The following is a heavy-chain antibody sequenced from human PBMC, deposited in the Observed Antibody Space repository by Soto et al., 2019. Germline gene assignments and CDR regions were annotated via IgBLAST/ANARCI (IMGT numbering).Heavy chain of an antibody. CDR3: ARLLNYGLDY. D-gene: IGHD3-16*01. Sequence: EVQLVQSGAEVKKPGESLKISCKGSGYNFTDYWIAWVRQMPGKGLEWMGIIWPGDSDTRYIPSFQGQVTISADKSITTAYLQWSRLKGSDTAMYYCARLLNYGLDYWGQGTLVTVSS. CDR2: IWPGDSDT. CDR1: GYNFTDYW. V-gene: IGHV5-51*03. J-gene: IGHJ4*02.